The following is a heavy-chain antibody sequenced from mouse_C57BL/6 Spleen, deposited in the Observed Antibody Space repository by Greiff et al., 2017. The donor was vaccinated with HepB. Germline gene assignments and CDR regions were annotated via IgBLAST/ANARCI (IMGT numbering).Heavy chain of an antibody. J-gene: IGHJ2*01. CDR1: GYTFTSYW. V-gene: IGHV1-53*01. CDR2: INPSNGGT. CDR3: ASQGDSSWDYVDY. D-gene: IGHD3-2*01. Sequence: QVQLQQPGTELVKPGASVKLSCKASGYTFTSYWMHWVKQRPGQGLEWIGNINPSNGGTNYNEKFKSKATLTVDKSSSTAYMQLSSLTSEDSAVEYWASQGDSSWDYVDYWGQGTTLTVSS.